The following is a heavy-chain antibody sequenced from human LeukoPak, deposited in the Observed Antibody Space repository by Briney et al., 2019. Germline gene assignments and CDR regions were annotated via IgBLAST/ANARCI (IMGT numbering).Heavy chain of an antibody. Sequence: SETLSLTCTVFGGSISSYYWSWIRLPPGKGLEWIGYLSKSGNTNYSPSLKSRVTIFGDTSKNQFFLKLSSVTAADTAVYYCARARYVNSFYAFDIWGQGTLVTVSS. CDR2: LSKSGNT. J-gene: IGHJ3*02. CDR1: GGSISSYY. CDR3: ARARYVNSFYAFDI. V-gene: IGHV4-59*01. D-gene: IGHD3-9*01.